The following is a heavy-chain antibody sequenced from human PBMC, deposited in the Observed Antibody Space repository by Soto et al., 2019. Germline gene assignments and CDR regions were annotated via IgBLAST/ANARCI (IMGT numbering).Heavy chain of an antibody. D-gene: IGHD2-2*01. Sequence: QVQLMQSGAEVKKPGSSVKVSCKASGGTFSSYAISWVRQAPGQGLEWMGGIIPIFGTTNYAQKFRGRVTITADESTSTAYMGLSSLRSDDTAVYYCARYSSSIDYWGQGTLVTVSS. J-gene: IGHJ4*02. V-gene: IGHV1-69*01. CDR3: ARYSSSIDY. CDR1: GGTFSSYA. CDR2: IIPIFGTT.